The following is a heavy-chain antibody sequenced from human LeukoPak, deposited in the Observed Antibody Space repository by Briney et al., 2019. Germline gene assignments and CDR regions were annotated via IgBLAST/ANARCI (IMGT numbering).Heavy chain of an antibody. V-gene: IGHV3-48*03. CDR1: GFTFSSYE. J-gene: IGHJ4*02. Sequence: GGSLRLSCAASGFTFSSYEMNWVRQAPGKGLEWVSYISSSGSTIYYADSVKGRFTISRDNPDNSLYLQMNSLRVEDTAIYYCARGLAVSPMAPISDNWGQGTLVTVSS. D-gene: IGHD3-10*01. CDR3: ARGLAVSPMAPISDN. CDR2: ISSSGSTI.